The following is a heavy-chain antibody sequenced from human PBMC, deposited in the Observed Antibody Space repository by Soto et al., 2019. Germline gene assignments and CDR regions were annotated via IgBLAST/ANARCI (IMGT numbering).Heavy chain of an antibody. V-gene: IGHV1-18*01. J-gene: IGHJ4*02. CDR2: ISAYNGNT. CDR1: GYTFTSYG. CDR3: ARFLLLSGSSPFHY. Sequence: ASVKVSCKASGYTFTSYGISWVRQAPGQGLEWMGWISAYNGNTNYAQKLQGRVTMTTDTSTSTAYMELRSLRSDDTAVYYCARFLLLSGSSPFHYCGPVTTLTVYS. D-gene: IGHD3-10*01.